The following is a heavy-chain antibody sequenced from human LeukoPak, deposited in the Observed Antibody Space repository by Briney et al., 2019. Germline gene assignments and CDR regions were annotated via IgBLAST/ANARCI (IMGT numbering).Heavy chain of an antibody. J-gene: IGHJ6*04. CDR1: GGSFSGYY. D-gene: IGHD3-9*01. V-gene: IGHV4-34*01. CDR2: INHSGST. Sequence: PSETLSLTCAVYGGSFSGYYWSWIRQPPGKGLEWIGEINHSGSTNYNPSLKSRVTISVGTSKNQFSLKLSSVTAADTAVYYCARGLRYPSRMDVWGRGTTVTVSS. CDR3: ARGLRYPSRMDV.